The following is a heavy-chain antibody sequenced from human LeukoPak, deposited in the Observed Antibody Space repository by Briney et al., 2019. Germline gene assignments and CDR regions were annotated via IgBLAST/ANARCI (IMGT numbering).Heavy chain of an antibody. CDR2: TSGHNGDV. CDR1: GYTFSNYG. V-gene: IGHV1-18*01. CDR3: ARYNSLLRGVTTSDY. D-gene: IGHD3-10*01. Sequence: GTSVKVSCKASGYTFSNYGITWVRQAPGQGLEWMGTTSGHNGDVNYAPKFQGRVTMTTDTSTTTAYMELRSLRFDDTAVCYCARYNSLLRGVTTSDYWGQGTLVTVSS. J-gene: IGHJ4*02.